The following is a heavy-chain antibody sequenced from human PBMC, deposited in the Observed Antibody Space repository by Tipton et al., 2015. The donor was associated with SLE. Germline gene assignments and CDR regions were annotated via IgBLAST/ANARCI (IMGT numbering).Heavy chain of an antibody. Sequence: TLSLTCTVSGGSISSSSYYWGWIRQPPGKGLEWIGYMYYSGSANYNPSLKSRVTISVDTSKNQFSLKLSSVTAADMAVYYCARDRGRMDKFHFDYWGQGTLVTVSS. CDR2: MYYSGSA. CDR1: GGSISSSSYY. V-gene: IGHV4-39*07. CDR3: ARDRGRMDKFHFDY. J-gene: IGHJ4*02. D-gene: IGHD1-26*01.